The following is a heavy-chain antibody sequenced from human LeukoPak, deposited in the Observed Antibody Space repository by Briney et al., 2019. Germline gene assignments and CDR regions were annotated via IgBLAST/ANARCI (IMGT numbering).Heavy chain of an antibody. V-gene: IGHV3-11*04. CDR2: ISSSGSTI. CDR1: GFTFSDYY. D-gene: IGHD4-11*01. Sequence: PGGSLRLSCAASGFTFSDYYMSWIRQAPGKGLEWVSYISSSGSTIYYADSVKGRFTISRDNAKNSLYLQMNSLRAEDTAVYYCARADSNYLIRRLYYYYYYMDVWGKGTTVTVSS. J-gene: IGHJ6*03. CDR3: ARADSNYLIRRLYYYYYYMDV.